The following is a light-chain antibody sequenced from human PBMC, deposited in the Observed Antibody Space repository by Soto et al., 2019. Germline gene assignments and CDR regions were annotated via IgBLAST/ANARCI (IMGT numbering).Light chain of an antibody. CDR3: QPYNNWPLT. J-gene: IGKJ4*01. Sequence: EIMMRQSPATLAVSPGERATLSCMASQSVSTNLAWYQQKPGQGPRLLIFGASTRAIGIPARFSGSGSGTDFTLTISSLQSEDFAIYYCQPYNNWPLTFGGRT. CDR1: QSVSTN. CDR2: GAS. V-gene: IGKV3-15*01.